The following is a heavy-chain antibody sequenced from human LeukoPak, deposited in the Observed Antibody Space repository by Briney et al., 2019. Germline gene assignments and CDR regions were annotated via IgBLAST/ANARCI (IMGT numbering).Heavy chain of an antibody. D-gene: IGHD1-26*01. CDR1: GYTFTGYY. CDR3: ARQGEGATPFDY. CDR2: INPNSGGT. J-gene: IGHJ4*02. Sequence: AASVKVSCKASGYTFTGYYMHWVRQAPGQGLEWMGWINPNSGGTNYAQKFQGRVTMTRDTSISTAYMELSRLKASDTAMYYCARQGEGATPFDYWGQGTLVTVSS. V-gene: IGHV1-2*02.